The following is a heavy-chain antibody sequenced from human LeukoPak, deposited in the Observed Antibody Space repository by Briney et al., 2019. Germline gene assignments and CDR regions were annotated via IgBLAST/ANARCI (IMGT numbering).Heavy chain of an antibody. D-gene: IGHD4-17*01. CDR1: GYTFTSYA. V-gene: IGHV1-2*02. CDR3: ARDRMTTVTRLAFDI. Sequence: ASVKVSCKASGYTFTSYAMNWVRQAPGQGLEWMGWINPNSGGTNYAQKFQGRVTMTRDTSISTAYMELSRLRSDDTAVYYCARDRMTTVTRLAFDIWGQGTMVTVSS. J-gene: IGHJ3*02. CDR2: INPNSGGT.